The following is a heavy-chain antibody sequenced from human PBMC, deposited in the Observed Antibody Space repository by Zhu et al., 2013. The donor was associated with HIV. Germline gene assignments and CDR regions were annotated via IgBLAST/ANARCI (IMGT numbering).Heavy chain of an antibody. CDR2: IIPIFGTA. CDR3: ASSPTYYYDSSGYYFDY. D-gene: IGHD3-22*01. CDR1: GGTFSSYA. V-gene: IGHV1-69*12. J-gene: IGHJ4*02. Sequence: QVQLVQSGAEVKKPGSSVKVSCKASGGTFSSYAISWVRQAPGQGLEWMGGIIPIFGTANYAQKFQGRVTITADESTSTAYMELSSLRSEDTAVYYCASSPTYYYDSSGYYFDYWGPGEPWVHRLL.